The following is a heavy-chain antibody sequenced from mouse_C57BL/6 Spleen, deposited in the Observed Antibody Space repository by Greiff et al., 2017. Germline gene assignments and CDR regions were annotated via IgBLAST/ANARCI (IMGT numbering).Heavy chain of an antibody. CDR3: ARGDGRRD. D-gene: IGHD1-1*01. J-gene: IGHJ2*01. CDR2: IDPSDSYT. V-gene: IGHV1-59*01. Sequence: QVQLQQPGAELVRPGTSVKLSCKASGYTFTSYWMHWVKQRPGQGLEWIGVIDPSDSYTNYNQKFKGKATLTVDTSSSTDYMQLSSLTSEDSAVYYCARGDGRRDWGKGTNLTVSS. CDR1: GYTFTSYW.